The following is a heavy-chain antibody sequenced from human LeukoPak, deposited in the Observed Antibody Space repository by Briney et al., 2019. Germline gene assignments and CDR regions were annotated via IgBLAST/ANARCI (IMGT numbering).Heavy chain of an antibody. Sequence: PGGSLRLSCAASGFIFDDFAMHWVRQTSEKGLEWVSFIDGDGVNIYYADSVKGRFTISRDNSKNSLYLQMDSVRTEDTALYYCAKDILGTGWSPFDSWGQGTLVTVSS. CDR1: GFIFDDFA. V-gene: IGHV3-43*02. D-gene: IGHD6-19*01. CDR2: IDGDGVNI. J-gene: IGHJ4*02. CDR3: AKDILGTGWSPFDS.